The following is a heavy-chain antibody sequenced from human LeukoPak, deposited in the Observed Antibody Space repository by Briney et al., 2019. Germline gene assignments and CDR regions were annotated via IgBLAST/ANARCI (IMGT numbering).Heavy chain of an antibody. V-gene: IGHV3-48*01. Sequence: PGGSLRLSCAASGFTFNRNNMNWVRQAPGKGLEWVSYISSTSITMYYADSVKGRFTISRDNAKNSLYLQMKSLRADDTAVYYCARENILAVAGDFWGQGTLVTVSS. D-gene: IGHD6-19*01. J-gene: IGHJ4*02. CDR2: ISSTSITM. CDR3: ARENILAVAGDF. CDR1: GFTFNRNN.